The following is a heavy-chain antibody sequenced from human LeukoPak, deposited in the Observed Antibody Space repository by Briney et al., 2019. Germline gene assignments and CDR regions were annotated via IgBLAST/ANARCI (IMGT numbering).Heavy chain of an antibody. CDR3: ARQVDYYDVGFDY. V-gene: IGHV5-51*01. CDR1: GYSFTSYW. Sequence: GESLRISCKGSGYSFTSYWIGWVRQMPGKGLEWMGIIYPGDSDTRYSPSFQGQVTISADKSISTAYLQWSSLKASDTAMYYCARQVDYYDVGFDYWGQGTLVTVSS. CDR2: IYPGDSDT. J-gene: IGHJ4*02. D-gene: IGHD3-22*01.